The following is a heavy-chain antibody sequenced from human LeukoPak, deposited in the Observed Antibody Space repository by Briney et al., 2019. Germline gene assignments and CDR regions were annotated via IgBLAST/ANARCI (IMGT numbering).Heavy chain of an antibody. CDR2: ISSSSSYI. Sequence: GGSLRLSCAASGFTFSSYSMNWVRQASGKGLEWVSSISSSSSYIYYADSVKGRFTISRDNAKNSLYLQMNSLRAEDTAVYYCASPGYCSSTSCYRQSYYGMDVWGQGTTVTVPS. CDR3: ASPGYCSSTSCYRQSYYGMDV. J-gene: IGHJ6*02. V-gene: IGHV3-21*01. D-gene: IGHD2-2*01. CDR1: GFTFSSYS.